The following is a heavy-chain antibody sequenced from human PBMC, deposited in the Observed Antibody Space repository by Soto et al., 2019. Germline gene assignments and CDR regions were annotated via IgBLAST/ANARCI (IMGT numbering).Heavy chain of an antibody. V-gene: IGHV1-46*03. J-gene: IGHJ3*02. Sequence: GASVKVSCKASGYTFTSYYMHWVRQAPGQGLEWMGIINPSGGSTSYAQKFQGRVTMTRDTSTSTVYMELSSLRSEDTAVYYCARGGYGDYGGDDAFDIWGQGTMVTVSS. D-gene: IGHD4-17*01. CDR3: ARGGYGDYGGDDAFDI. CDR2: INPSGGST. CDR1: GYTFTSYY.